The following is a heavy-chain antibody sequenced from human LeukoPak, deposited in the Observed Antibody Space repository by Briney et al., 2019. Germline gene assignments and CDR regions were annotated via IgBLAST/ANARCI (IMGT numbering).Heavy chain of an antibody. J-gene: IGHJ2*01. CDR3: ARDLEDYDFWSGYRSSYWYFDL. V-gene: IGHV4-59*13. D-gene: IGHD3-3*01. CDR2: IYYSGST. CDR1: GGSISSSY. Sequence: SETLSLTCTVSGGSISSSYWSWIRQPPGKGLEWIGYIYYSGSTNYNPSLKSRVTISVDTSKNQFSLKLSSVTAADTAVYYCARDLEDYDFWSGYRSSYWYFDLWGRGTLVTVSS.